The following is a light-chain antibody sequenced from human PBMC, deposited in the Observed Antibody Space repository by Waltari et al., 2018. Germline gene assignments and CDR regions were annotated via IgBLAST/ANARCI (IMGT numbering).Light chain of an antibody. J-gene: IGKJ1*01. V-gene: IGKV4-1*01. CDR1: QTVLYSANNKNC. Sequence: DIVMTQSPDSLAVSLGERATINCKSSQTVLYSANNKNCLTWYQHKPGQPPKLLISWAAIRESGVPDRVTGSGSGTDFTLTISSRQAEDVAVYYCQQHYTTPWTFGK. CDR2: WAA. CDR3: QQHYTTPWT.